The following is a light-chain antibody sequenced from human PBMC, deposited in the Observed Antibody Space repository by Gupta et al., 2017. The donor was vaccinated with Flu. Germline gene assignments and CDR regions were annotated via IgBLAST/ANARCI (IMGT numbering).Light chain of an antibody. Sequence: SALTQPPSVSGSPGQSVTISCPGTSSDVGGYNYVSWYQQHPGKAPKLMIYEVSKRPSGVPDRVSGSKSGNTASLTVSGLQAEDEADYYCSSYAGSNTPYVFGTGTKVTVL. J-gene: IGLJ1*01. V-gene: IGLV2-8*01. CDR1: SSDVGGYNY. CDR2: EVS. CDR3: SSYAGSNTPYV.